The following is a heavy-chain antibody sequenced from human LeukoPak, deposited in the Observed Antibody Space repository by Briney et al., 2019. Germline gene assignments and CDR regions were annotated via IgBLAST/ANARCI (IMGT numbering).Heavy chain of an antibody. J-gene: IGHJ3*02. Sequence: SQTLSLTCTVSGDSISRGSYYWSWIRQPAGKGLEWIGRVHTSGSTEYNPALKSRVTISVDRAKNEFSLKLSSVTATDAAMYYCSRGNHYVDFDIWGEGTMVTVSS. CDR3: SRGNHYVDFDI. D-gene: IGHD3-22*01. CDR2: VHTSGST. V-gene: IGHV4-61*02. CDR1: GDSISRGSYY.